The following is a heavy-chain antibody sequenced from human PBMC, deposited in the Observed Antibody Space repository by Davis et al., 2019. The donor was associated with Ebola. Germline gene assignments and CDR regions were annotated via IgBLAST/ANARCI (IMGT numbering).Heavy chain of an antibody. J-gene: IGHJ6*02. CDR2: IYYSGST. CDR1: GGSISSYY. CDR3: ARVTVQGVTAYYYYGMDV. V-gene: IGHV4-59*12. D-gene: IGHD3-10*01. Sequence: SETLSLTCTVSGGSISSYYWSWIRQPPGKGLEWIGYIYYSGSTNYNPSLKSRVTISVDTSKNQFSLKLSSVTAADTAVYYCARVTVQGVTAYYYYGMDVWGQGTTVTVSS.